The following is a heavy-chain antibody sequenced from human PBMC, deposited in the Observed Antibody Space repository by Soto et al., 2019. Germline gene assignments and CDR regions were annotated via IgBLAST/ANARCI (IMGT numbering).Heavy chain of an antibody. V-gene: IGHV3-23*01. Sequence: GGSLRLSCAASGFTFSSYAMSWVRQAPGKGLEWVSAISGSGGSTYYADSVKGRFTISRDNSKNTLYLQMNSLRAEDTAVYYCAKERITIFGVVIIPVSWFDPWGQGTLVTVSS. CDR2: ISGSGGST. CDR3: AKERITIFGVVIIPVSWFDP. D-gene: IGHD3-3*01. J-gene: IGHJ5*02. CDR1: GFTFSSYA.